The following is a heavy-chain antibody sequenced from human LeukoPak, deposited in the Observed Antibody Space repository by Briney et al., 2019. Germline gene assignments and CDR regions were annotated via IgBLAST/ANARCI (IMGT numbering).Heavy chain of an antibody. CDR2: ISDSASTI. V-gene: IGHV3-48*02. D-gene: IGHD5-12*01. Sequence: GGSLRLSCAASGFPFSSYSMNWVRQAPGKGLEWVSYISDSASTIYYADSVTGRFTISRDNAKNSLYLQMNSLRDEDTAVYYCARDPVATSRFDYWGQGTLVTVSS. CDR3: ARDPVATSRFDY. J-gene: IGHJ4*02. CDR1: GFPFSSYS.